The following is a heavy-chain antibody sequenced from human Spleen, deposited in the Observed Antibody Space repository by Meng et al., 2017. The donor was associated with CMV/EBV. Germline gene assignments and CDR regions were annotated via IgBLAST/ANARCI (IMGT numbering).Heavy chain of an antibody. J-gene: IGHJ6*02. CDR1: GYTFTGYY. Sequence: ASVKVSCKASGYTFTGYYMHWVRQAPGQGLEWMGWINPNSGGTNYLQKFQGRVTMTRDTSTSTVYMELSSLTSDDTAVYYCARGGSRGIVVVPAAHPTYYYGMDVWGQGTTVTVSS. V-gene: IGHV1-2*02. CDR2: INPNSGGT. D-gene: IGHD2-2*01. CDR3: ARGGSRGIVVVPAAHPTYYYGMDV.